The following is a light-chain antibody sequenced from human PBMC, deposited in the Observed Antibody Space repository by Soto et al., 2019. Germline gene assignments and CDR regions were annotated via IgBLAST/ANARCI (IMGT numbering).Light chain of an antibody. V-gene: IGKV3-20*01. J-gene: IGKJ1*01. CDR1: QSVSNNY. CDR3: QQYGSSGT. CDR2: GAS. Sequence: EIVMTQPPATLSVSPGERATLPCRASQSVSNNYLAWYHQKPGXAPXXLIYGASNRATGIPDRFSGSGSGTEFTLTISRLEPEDFAVDYCQQYGSSGTFGQGTKVDIK.